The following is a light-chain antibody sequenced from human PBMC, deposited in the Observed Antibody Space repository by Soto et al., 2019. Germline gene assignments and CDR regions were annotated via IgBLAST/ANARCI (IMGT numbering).Light chain of an antibody. CDR3: QQCGSSPRT. CDR2: GAS. V-gene: IGKV3-20*01. J-gene: IGKJ1*01. CDR1: QSISRY. Sequence: IVLTQSPGTLSLSPGERTTLSCRASQSISRYLAWYQQKPGQAPRLLIYGASNRATGIPDRFSGSGSGTDFTLTISRLEPEDFAVYYCQQCGSSPRTFGQGTKVDIK.